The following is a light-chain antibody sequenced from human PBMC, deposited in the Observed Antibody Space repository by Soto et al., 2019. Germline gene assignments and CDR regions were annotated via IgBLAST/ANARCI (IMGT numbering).Light chain of an antibody. CDR2: NVN. CDR3: SSFTSSTTYV. Sequence: QSALTQSASVSGSPGQSITISCTGTSSDVGNYNDVSWYQQHPGEVPKLIIFNVNNRPSGVSNRFSGSNSGNTASLTISGLQAEDEADYYCSSFTSSTTYVFGTGTKVTVL. CDR1: SSDVGNYND. J-gene: IGLJ1*01. V-gene: IGLV2-14*01.